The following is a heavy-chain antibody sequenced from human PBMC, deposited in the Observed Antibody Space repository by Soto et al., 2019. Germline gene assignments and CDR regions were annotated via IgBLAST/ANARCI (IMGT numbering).Heavy chain of an antibody. J-gene: IGHJ4*02. D-gene: IGHD5-12*01. CDR2: ISSSSSYI. Sequence: EVPLVESGGGLVKPGGSLRLSCAASGFTFSSYSMNWVRQAPGKGLEWVSSISSSSSYIYYADSVKGRFTISRDNAKNSLYLQMNSLRAEDTAVYYCARELATLRDYYFDYWGQGTLVTVSS. CDR3: ARELATLRDYYFDY. CDR1: GFTFSSYS. V-gene: IGHV3-21*01.